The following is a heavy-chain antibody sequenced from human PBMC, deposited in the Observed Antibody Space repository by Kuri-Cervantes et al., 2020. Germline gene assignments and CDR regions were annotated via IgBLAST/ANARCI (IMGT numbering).Heavy chain of an antibody. CDR2: INPNSGGT. CDR3: ATGLAVGQPLYYFDY. CDR1: GYTFTGYY. J-gene: IGHJ4*02. D-gene: IGHD2-21*01. V-gene: IGHV1-2*04. Sequence: ASVKVSCKASGYTFTGYYMHWVRQAPGQGLEWMGWINPNSGGTNYAQKFQGWVTMTRDTSISTAYMELSRPRSDDTAVYYCATGLAVGQPLYYFDYWGQGTLVTVSS.